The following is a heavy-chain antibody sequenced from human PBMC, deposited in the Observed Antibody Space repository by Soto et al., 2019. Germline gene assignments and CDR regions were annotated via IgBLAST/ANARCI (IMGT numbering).Heavy chain of an antibody. V-gene: IGHV3-66*01. Sequence: GESLKISCAASGFTVSSNYMSWVRQAPGKGLEWVSVIYSGGSTYYADSVKGRFTISRDNSKNTLYLQMNSLRAEDTAVYYCARSEGSSGWYFYYYGMDVSGQGTTVTVSS. CDR2: IYSGGST. CDR3: ARSEGSSGWYFYYYGMDV. J-gene: IGHJ6*02. D-gene: IGHD6-19*01. CDR1: GFTVSSNY.